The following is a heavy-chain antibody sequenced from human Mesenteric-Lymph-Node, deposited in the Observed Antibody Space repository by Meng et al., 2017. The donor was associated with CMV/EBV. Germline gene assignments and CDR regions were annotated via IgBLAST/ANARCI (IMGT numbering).Heavy chain of an antibody. V-gene: IGHV1-69*05. D-gene: IGHD2-2*01. CDR2: IIPIFGTA. J-gene: IGHJ6*02. CDR3: AREYCSSTSCYGLQYYYYYYGMDV. Sequence: SVKVSCKASGGTFSSYAISWVRQAPGQGLEWMGGIIPIFGTANYAQKFQGRVTMTRDTSTSTVYMELSSLRSEDTAVYYCAREYCSSTSCYGLQYYYYYYGMDVWGQGTTVTVSS. CDR1: GGTFSSYA.